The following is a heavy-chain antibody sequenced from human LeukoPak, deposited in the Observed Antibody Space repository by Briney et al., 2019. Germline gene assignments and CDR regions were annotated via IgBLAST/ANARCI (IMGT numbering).Heavy chain of an antibody. CDR2: IKQDGSEK. V-gene: IGHV3-7*01. J-gene: IGHJ4*02. CDR1: GFSFSSYW. CDR3: ARDFFGSARFYRSDPFDY. Sequence: GGSLRLSCAASGFSFSSYWMSWVRQAPGKGLEWVANIKQDGSEKYYVDSVEGRFTISRDNAKNSLYLQMNSLRAEDTAVYYCARDFFGSARFYRSDPFDYWGQGTLVSVSS. D-gene: IGHD3-10*01.